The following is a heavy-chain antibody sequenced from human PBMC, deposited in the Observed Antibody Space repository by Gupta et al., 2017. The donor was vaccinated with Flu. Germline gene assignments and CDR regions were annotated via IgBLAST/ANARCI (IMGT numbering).Heavy chain of an antibody. J-gene: IGHJ4*02. CDR1: GGSFSGYY. CDR2: INHSGST. D-gene: IGHD4-23*01. Sequence: QVQLQQWGAGLLKPSETLSLTCAIYGGSFSGYYWSWIRQPPGKGLEWIGEINHSGSTNYNPSLKSRVTISVDTSKNQFSLKLSSVTAADTAVYYCARWPMTTVVTGVSSWCQGTLVTVSS. CDR3: ARWPMTTVVTGVSS. V-gene: IGHV4-34*01.